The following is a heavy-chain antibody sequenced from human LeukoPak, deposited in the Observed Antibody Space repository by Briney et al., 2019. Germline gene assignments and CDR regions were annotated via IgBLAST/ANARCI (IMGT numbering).Heavy chain of an antibody. J-gene: IGHJ4*02. CDR3: AKARGATVNDPADY. D-gene: IGHD1-26*01. CDR2: FGGSSGGP. V-gene: IGHV3-23*01. Sequence: GGSLRLSCAASGFSFSVYAMNWVRQAPGKGLEWVSSFGGSSGGPWHAASVKGRFSISRDNSKNTLYLQMSSLSDEDTALYYCAKARGATVNDPADYWGQGILVTVSS. CDR1: GFSFSVYA.